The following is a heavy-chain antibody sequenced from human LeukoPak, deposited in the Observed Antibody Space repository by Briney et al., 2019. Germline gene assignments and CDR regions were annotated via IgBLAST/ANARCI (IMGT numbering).Heavy chain of an antibody. CDR2: ISNDGGGT. CDR1: GFIFNNYG. D-gene: IGHD3-22*01. V-gene: IGHV3-23*01. CDR3: AKGSSGYFADL. J-gene: IGHJ5*02. Sequence: GGSLRLSCATSGFIFNNYGLIWVRQAPGKGLEWVSAISNDGGGTQYADFVKGRFTISRDNSKNTLFLQMSSLRAEDTALYFCAKGSSGYFADLWGQGTLVTVSS.